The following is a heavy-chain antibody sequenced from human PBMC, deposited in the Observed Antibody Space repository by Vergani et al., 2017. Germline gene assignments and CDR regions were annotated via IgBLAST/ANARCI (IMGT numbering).Heavy chain of an antibody. Sequence: QVQLQESGPGLVKPSETLSLTCTVPGGSISSYYWSWIRQPPGKGLEWIGYIYYSGSTNYNPSLKSRVTISVDTSKNQFSLKLSSVTAADTAVYYCAGEGGFYDSSGNNWFDPWGQGTLVTVSS. J-gene: IGHJ5*02. CDR1: GGSISSYY. CDR3: AGEGGFYDSSGNNWFDP. V-gene: IGHV4-59*01. D-gene: IGHD3-22*01. CDR2: IYYSGST.